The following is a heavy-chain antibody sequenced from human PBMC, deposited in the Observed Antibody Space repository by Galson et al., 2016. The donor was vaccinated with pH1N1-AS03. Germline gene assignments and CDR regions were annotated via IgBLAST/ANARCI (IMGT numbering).Heavy chain of an antibody. J-gene: IGHJ4*02. CDR3: ARGSTDYSVSSGHYWRLGASMDY. CDR1: GGAFSGYL. Sequence: TLSLTCAVYGGAFSGYLWTWIRQAPGKGLEWIGEMKDSGTTNYNPSLKSRVVIPLDTSKRQFSLNLTSMTAADTAVYYCARGSTDYSVSSGHYWRLGASMDYWGQGILVTVSS. V-gene: IGHV4-34*01. D-gene: IGHD3-22*01. CDR2: MKDSGTT.